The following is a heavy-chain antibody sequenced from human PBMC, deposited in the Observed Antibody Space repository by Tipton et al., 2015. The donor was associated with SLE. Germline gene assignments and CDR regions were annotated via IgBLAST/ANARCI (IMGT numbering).Heavy chain of an antibody. Sequence: LRLSCAVYGGSFSDYYWTWIRQPPGKGLEWIGEINHSGSTNYNPSLKSRVNISVDTSKNQFSLKLNSVTAADTAVYYCARLVAPDYFDYWGQGTLVTVSS. D-gene: IGHD2-8*02. CDR1: GGSFSDYY. J-gene: IGHJ4*02. V-gene: IGHV4-34*01. CDR3: ARLVAPDYFDY. CDR2: INHSGST.